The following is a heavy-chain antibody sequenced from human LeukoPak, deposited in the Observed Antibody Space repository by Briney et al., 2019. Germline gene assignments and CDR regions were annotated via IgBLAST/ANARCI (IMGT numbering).Heavy chain of an antibody. Sequence: ASVKVSCKASGYTFTGYYMHWARQAPGQGLDRMGWINPNSGGTNYAQKFQGRVTMTRDTSISTAYMELSRLRSDDTAVYYCARASDGSSWYIDYWGQGTLVTVSS. CDR1: GYTFTGYY. CDR2: INPNSGGT. J-gene: IGHJ4*02. CDR3: ARASDGSSWYIDY. D-gene: IGHD6-13*01. V-gene: IGHV1-2*02.